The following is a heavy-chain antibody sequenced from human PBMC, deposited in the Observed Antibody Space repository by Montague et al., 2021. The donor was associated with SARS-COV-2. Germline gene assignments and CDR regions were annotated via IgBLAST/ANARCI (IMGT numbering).Heavy chain of an antibody. V-gene: IGHV4-34*01. CDR1: GTSSSGYY. CDR2: INHGGST. CDR3: ARLRDGVVPSPILGVGPYYSYYYMDV. D-gene: IGHD3-10*01. Sequence: SETLSLTCAVHGTSSSGYYWYWIRQPPGKGLEWIGEINHGGSTKYSPSLTSRLTISADTSKNQSSLKLTSVSAADTAVYYCARLRDGVVPSPILGVGPYYSYYYMDVWGRGTTVTVSS. J-gene: IGHJ6*03.